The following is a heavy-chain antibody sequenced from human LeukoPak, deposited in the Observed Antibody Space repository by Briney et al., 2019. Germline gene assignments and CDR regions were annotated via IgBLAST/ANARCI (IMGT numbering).Heavy chain of an antibody. CDR2: ISGSGGST. V-gene: IGHV3-23*01. J-gene: IGHJ4*02. CDR1: GFTFSSYA. Sequence: GGSLRLSCAASGFTFSSYAMSWVRQAPGKGLEWVSAISGSGGSTYYADSVKGRFTISRDNSKNTLYLQMNSLRAEDTAVYYCAKDKAVQYSSSWYLDYWGQGTLVTVSS. D-gene: IGHD6-13*01. CDR3: AKDKAVQYSSSWYLDY.